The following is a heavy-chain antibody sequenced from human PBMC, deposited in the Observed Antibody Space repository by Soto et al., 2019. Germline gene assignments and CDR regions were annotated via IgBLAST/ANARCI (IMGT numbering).Heavy chain of an antibody. CDR1: GFSLSNARMG. V-gene: IGHV2-26*01. CDR2: FFSNDEK. J-gene: IGHJ6*03. Sequence: SGPTLVNPTETLTLTCTVSGFSLSNARMGVSWIRQPPGKALEWLAHFFSNDEKSYSTSLKSRLTISKDTSKSQVVLTMTNMDPVDTATYYCARIREFVLRYFDWSDYYYYYYMDVWGKGTTVTVSS. D-gene: IGHD3-9*01. CDR3: ARIREFVLRYFDWSDYYYYYYMDV.